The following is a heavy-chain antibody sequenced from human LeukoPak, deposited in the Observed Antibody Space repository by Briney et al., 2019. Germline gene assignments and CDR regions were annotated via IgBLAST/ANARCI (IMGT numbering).Heavy chain of an antibody. CDR1: GFTFSDYY. D-gene: IGHD6-19*01. CDR3: AREGIQYSSGWYVGY. CDR2: ISSSGSTI. V-gene: IGHV3-11*01. Sequence: GGSLGLSCAASGFTFSDYYMSWIRQAPGKGLEWVSYISSSGSTIYYADSVKGRFTISRDNAKNSLYLQMNSLRAEDTAVYYCAREGIQYSSGWYVGYWGQGTLVTVSS. J-gene: IGHJ4*02.